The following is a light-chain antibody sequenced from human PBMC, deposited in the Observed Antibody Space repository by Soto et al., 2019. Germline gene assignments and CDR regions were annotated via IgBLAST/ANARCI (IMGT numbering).Light chain of an antibody. CDR2: QVT. CDR1: GSDIAGYNY. Sequence: QSARGQPASVCWSPGRSITISYTLTGSDIAGYNYVAWFQQHPGKPPKLMMYQVTIRPSGVSNRFSGSKSGNTASLTISGLQAEDEDEYYCSSFTSTTSIYVFGTGTKVTVL. J-gene: IGLJ1*01. CDR3: SSFTSTTSIYV. V-gene: IGLV2-14*01.